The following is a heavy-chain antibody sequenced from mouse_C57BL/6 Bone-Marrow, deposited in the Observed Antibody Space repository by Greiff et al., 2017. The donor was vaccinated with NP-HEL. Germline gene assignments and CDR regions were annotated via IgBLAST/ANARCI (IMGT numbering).Heavy chain of an antibody. CDR2: IYPGDGDT. CDR1: GYAFSSSW. CDR3: ARITTVSYYAMDY. J-gene: IGHJ4*01. Sequence: QVQLQQSGPELVKPGASVKISCKASGYAFSSSWMNWVKQRPGKGLEWIGRIYPGDGDTNYNVKFKGKATLTADKSSSTAYMQLSSLTSEDSAVYFCARITTVSYYAMDYWGQGTSVTVSS. V-gene: IGHV1-82*01. D-gene: IGHD1-1*01.